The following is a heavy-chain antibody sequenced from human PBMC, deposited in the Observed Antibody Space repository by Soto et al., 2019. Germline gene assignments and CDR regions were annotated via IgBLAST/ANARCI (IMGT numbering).Heavy chain of an antibody. D-gene: IGHD6-19*01. V-gene: IGHV4-61*01. J-gene: IGHJ4*02. CDR2: VFYSGST. CDR1: VGSISSGYYY. CDR3: ARVPLPSVAVADVYYFEC. Sequence: PSETLSLTCSFSVGSISSGYYYCSWMRQPPWKGLEWIGYVFYSGSTRYNPSLNSRVTISVDTSKNQFSLKLTSVTAADTAMYYCARVPLPSVAVADVYYFECLGQGTLVIVSS.